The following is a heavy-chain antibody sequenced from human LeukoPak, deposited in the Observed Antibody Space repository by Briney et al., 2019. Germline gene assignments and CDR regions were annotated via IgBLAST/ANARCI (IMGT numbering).Heavy chain of an antibody. CDR2: IYSSGST. CDR3: ARVDYDSSGYYSAVDS. Sequence: PSETLSLTCTVSGGSISSSSYYWGWIRQPPGKGLEWIGRIYSSGSTNYNPSLKSRVTMSVDTSKNQFSLKLTSVTAADTAVYYCARVDYDSSGYYSAVDSWGQGTLVTVSS. D-gene: IGHD3-22*01. J-gene: IGHJ4*02. CDR1: GGSISSSSYY. V-gene: IGHV4-39*07.